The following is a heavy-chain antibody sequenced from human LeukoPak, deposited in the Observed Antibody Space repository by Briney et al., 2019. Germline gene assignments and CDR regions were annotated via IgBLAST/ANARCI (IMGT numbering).Heavy chain of an antibody. Sequence: PGGSLRLSCAASGFTFDDFAMHWVRQAPGKGPEWVSSISWDSANKRYADSVRGRFTISRDNAKNSLYLQMNSLGPEDTAFYYCAKEESFHDKVFDYWGQGTLVTVSS. D-gene: IGHD3-9*01. CDR1: GFTFDDFA. CDR3: AKEESFHDKVFDY. V-gene: IGHV3-9*01. CDR2: ISWDSANK. J-gene: IGHJ4*02.